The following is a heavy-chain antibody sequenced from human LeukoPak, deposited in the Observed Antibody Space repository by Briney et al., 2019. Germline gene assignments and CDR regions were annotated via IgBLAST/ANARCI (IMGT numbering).Heavy chain of an antibody. CDR2: IYYSGST. CDR3: ARDHRFSLYGMDV. D-gene: IGHD3-3*01. V-gene: IGHV4-31*03. J-gene: IGHJ6*02. Sequence: SETLSLTCTVSGSSISSGGYYWSWIRQHPGKGLEWIGYIYYSGSTYYNPSLKSRVTISVDTSKNQFSLKLSSVTAADTAVYYCARDHRFSLYGMDVWGQGTTVTVSS. CDR1: GSSISSGGYY.